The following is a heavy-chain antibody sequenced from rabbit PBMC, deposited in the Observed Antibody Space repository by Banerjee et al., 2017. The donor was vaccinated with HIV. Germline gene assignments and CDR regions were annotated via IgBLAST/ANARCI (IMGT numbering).Heavy chain of an antibody. Sequence: LVKPEGSLTLTCTASGFSFSSSYYMCWVRQAPGKGLEWIACIYAGTSDSTYYASWAKGRFTISKTPSTTVTLQMTSLTAADTATYFCVRGVVSYDSLNLWGPGTLVTVS. J-gene: IGHJ4*01. V-gene: IGHV1S40*01. CDR2: IYAGTSDST. CDR1: GFSFSSSYY. D-gene: IGHD8-1*01. CDR3: VRGVVSYDSLNL.